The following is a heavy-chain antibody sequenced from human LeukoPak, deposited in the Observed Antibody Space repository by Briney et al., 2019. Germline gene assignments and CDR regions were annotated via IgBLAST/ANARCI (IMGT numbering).Heavy chain of an antibody. D-gene: IGHD2-8*01. Sequence: GGSLTLACAASGFTFSTYNINWVRQAPGKEPVSVSYITSSSSTIYYADSVKGRFTISSDNDKNSLYLQMNSVRDEDTAVYYCARGHSPHGRTFDYWGQGTLVIVSS. CDR2: ITSSSSTI. V-gene: IGHV3-48*02. CDR1: GFTFSTYN. CDR3: ARGHSPHGRTFDY. J-gene: IGHJ4*02.